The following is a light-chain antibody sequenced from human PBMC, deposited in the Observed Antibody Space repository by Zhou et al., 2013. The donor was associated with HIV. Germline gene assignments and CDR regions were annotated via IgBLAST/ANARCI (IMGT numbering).Light chain of an antibody. V-gene: IGLV1-44*01. CDR3: SSYASSSTLL. J-gene: IGLJ3*02. CDR1: DSNIARNT. Sequence: QSVLTQPPSVSGTPGQRVTISCSGSDSNIARNTVAWYQQLPGTAPKLLINRNNQRPSGVPDRFSGSKSGTSASLAISGLQSEDEAAYYCSSYASSSTLLFGGGTQLTVL. CDR2: RNN.